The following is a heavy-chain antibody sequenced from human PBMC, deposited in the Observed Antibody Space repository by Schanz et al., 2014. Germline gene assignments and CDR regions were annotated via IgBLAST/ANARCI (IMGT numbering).Heavy chain of an antibody. CDR1: GYTFTDYP. Sequence: QVQLVQSGAAAKKPGASVKVSCKTSGYTFTDYPINWVRQAPGRRLEWRGWINTASANTRYSEAFQGRVTMTRDTSATTACMELSSLTSEDTAVYYCARDYYDSSGYYYCDYWGQGTLVTVSS. J-gene: IGHJ4*02. D-gene: IGHD3-22*01. V-gene: IGHV1-3*04. CDR3: ARDYYDSSGYYYCDY. CDR2: INTASANT.